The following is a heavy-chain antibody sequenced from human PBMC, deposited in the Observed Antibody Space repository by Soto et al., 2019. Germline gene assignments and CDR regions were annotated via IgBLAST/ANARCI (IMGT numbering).Heavy chain of an antibody. CDR1: GFTVSSNY. D-gene: IGHD3-22*01. CDR2: IYSGGST. Sequence: GGSLRLSCAASGFTVSSNYMSWVRQAPGKGLEWVSVIYSGGSTYYADSVKGRFTISRDNSKNTLYLQMNSLRAEDTAVYYCARVGPEYYYDSSGYYHTYFDYWGQGTLVTVSS. J-gene: IGHJ4*02. CDR3: ARVGPEYYYDSSGYYHTYFDY. V-gene: IGHV3-53*01.